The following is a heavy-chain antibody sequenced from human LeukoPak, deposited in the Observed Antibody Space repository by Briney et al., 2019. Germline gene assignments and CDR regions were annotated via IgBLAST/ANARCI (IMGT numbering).Heavy chain of an antibody. Sequence: GASVKVSCKASGYTFTSYYMHWVRQAPGQGLEWMGIINPSGGSTSYAQKFQGRVTMTRGTSTSTVYMELSSLRSEDTAVYYCARDRAAEDVDTSFDYWGQGTLVTVSS. D-gene: IGHD6-13*01. V-gene: IGHV1-46*01. CDR2: INPSGGST. J-gene: IGHJ4*02. CDR1: GYTFTSYY. CDR3: ARDRAAEDVDTSFDY.